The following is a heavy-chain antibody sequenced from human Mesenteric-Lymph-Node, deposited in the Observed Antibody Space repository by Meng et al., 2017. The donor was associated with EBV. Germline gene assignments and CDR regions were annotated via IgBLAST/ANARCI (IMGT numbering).Heavy chain of an antibody. V-gene: IGHV4-39*07. Sequence: LNIQGSGPGLVKPSETLSLTCTVSGGSISDGSYYWGWIRQPPGKGLEWIGNVYYTGSSFYNPTLKSRVTISVDTSKNHFSLSLSSVTAADTAIYYCARDREDVTTVFDSWGQGTLVTVSS. CDR2: VYYTGSS. J-gene: IGHJ4*02. CDR1: GGSISDGSYY. D-gene: IGHD4-17*01. CDR3: ARDREDVTTVFDS.